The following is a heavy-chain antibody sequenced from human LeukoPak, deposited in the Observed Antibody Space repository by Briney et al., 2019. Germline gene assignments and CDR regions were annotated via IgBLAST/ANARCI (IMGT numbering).Heavy chain of an antibody. V-gene: IGHV3-33*08. CDR3: ARDRNSSSWYTVSWFDP. CDR1: GFTFSSYA. CDR2: IWYDGSNK. D-gene: IGHD6-13*01. Sequence: GGSLRLSCAASGFTFSSYAMHWVRQAPGKGLEWVAVIWYDGSNKYYADSVKGRFTISRDNSKNTLYLQMNSLRAEDTAVYYCARDRNSSSWYTVSWFDPWGQGTLVTVSS. J-gene: IGHJ5*02.